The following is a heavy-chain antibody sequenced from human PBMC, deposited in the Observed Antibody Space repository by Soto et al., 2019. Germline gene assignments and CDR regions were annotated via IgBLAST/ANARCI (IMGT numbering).Heavy chain of an antibody. V-gene: IGHV4-59*08. CDR3: ARRYCSSTSCYGSFDI. J-gene: IGHJ3*02. Sequence: SETLSLTCTVSGGSISSYSWCWFRQPPGKGLEWIGYIYYSGSTNYNPSLKSRVTISVDTSKNQFSLKLSSVTAADTAVYYCARRYCSSTSCYGSFDIWGQGTMVTVSS. CDR1: GGSISSYS. CDR2: IYYSGST. D-gene: IGHD2-2*01.